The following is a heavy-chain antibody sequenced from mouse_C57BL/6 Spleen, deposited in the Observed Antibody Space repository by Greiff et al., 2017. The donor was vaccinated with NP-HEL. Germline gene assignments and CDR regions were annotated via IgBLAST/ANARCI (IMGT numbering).Heavy chain of an antibody. J-gene: IGHJ3*01. CDR3: ARRAAQATLAY. D-gene: IGHD3-2*02. V-gene: IGHV1-81*01. CDR2: IYPRSGNT. CDR1: GYTFTSYG. Sequence: VKLMESGAELARPGASVKLSCKASGYTFTSYGISWVKQRTGQGLEWIGEIYPRSGNTYYNEKFKGKATLTADKSSSTAYMELRSLTSEDSAVYFCARRAAQATLAYWGQGTLVTVSA.